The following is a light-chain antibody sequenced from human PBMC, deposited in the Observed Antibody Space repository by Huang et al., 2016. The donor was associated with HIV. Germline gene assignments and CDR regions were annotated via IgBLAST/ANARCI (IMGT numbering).Light chain of an antibody. CDR3: QQSYNIPRT. J-gene: IGKJ2*01. V-gene: IGKV1-39*01. CDR2: GAS. CDR1: QIINRY. Sequence: DIQMTQAPSSLSAPVGDRVIITCRASQIINRYLNWYQQMSGRAPKLLISGASTLQGVVSPRFSGSGSGTDFTLTITAVQPEDSATYFCQQSYNIPRTFGQGTLLEI.